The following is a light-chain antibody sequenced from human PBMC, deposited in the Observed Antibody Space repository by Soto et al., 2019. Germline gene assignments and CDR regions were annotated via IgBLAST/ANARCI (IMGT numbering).Light chain of an antibody. CDR1: SSNIGNNH. V-gene: IGLV1-51*01. Sequence: QSVLTQPPSVSAASGQKVTILCSGSSSNIGNNHVSWYQQLPGTAPKALIYDSYKRPSRIPERFSGSKSGTSATLRITGLQAGDEADYYCATWDTSLSGVVFGGGTKLTVL. CDR3: ATWDTSLSGVV. CDR2: DSY. J-gene: IGLJ2*01.